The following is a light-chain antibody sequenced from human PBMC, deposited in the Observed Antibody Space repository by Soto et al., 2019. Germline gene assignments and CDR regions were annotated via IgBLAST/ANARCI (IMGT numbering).Light chain of an antibody. CDR1: QSVSSRY. J-gene: IGKJ4*01. CDR3: QQYVTSLT. V-gene: IGKV3-20*01. Sequence: EIALTQSPGTLSLFPGDRATLSCGASQSVSSRYLAWYQQKPGQAPRLLIHGASSRATGIPDRFSGSGSGTDFTLTISRLEPEDFAVYYCQQYVTSLTFGGGTKVEIK. CDR2: GAS.